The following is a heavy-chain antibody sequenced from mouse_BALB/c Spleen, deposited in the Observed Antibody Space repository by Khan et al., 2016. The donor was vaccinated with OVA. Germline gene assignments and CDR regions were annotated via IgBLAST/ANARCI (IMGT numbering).Heavy chain of an antibody. D-gene: IGHD1-2*01. V-gene: IGHV3-2*02. CDR3: ARTARIKY. J-gene: IGHJ2*01. CDR2: ISYSGST. CDR1: GYSITSGYG. Sequence: EVQLVESGPGLVKPSQSLSLTCTVTGYSITSGYGWNWIRQFPGNKLEWMGYISYSGSTNYNPSLKSRISITRDTSKNQFFLQLNAVTTEDTATYYWARTARIKYWGQGTTLTVSS.